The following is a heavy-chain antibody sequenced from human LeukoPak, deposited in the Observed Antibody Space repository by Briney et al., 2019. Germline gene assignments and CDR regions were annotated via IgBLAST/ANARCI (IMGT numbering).Heavy chain of an antibody. Sequence: GASVKVSCKASGYMFTSYGISWVRQAPGQGLEWVGWISGYNGNTDYPQNLQGRVTLTTDTSTSTAYMELRSLRSDDTAVYYCARDTYTTVTAMDVWGKGTTDIVSS. CDR2: ISGYNGNT. CDR1: GYMFTSYG. V-gene: IGHV1-18*01. D-gene: IGHD4-17*01. CDR3: ARDTYTTVTAMDV. J-gene: IGHJ6*03.